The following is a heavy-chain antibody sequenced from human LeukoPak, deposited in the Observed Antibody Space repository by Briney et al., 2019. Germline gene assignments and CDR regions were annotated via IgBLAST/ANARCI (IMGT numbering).Heavy chain of an antibody. J-gene: IGHJ4*02. CDR2: MSNSGHT. V-gene: IGHV4-59*01. CDR1: GGSITNYY. Sequence: SETLSLTCTVSGGSITNYYWSWIRQPPGKGLEWIGFMSNSGHTDSIPSLKSRVTISVDTSKNQFSLNLISVTAADTAVYFCARVSAAGTGPDYWGQGTLVTVSS. D-gene: IGHD6-13*01. CDR3: ARVSAAGTGPDY.